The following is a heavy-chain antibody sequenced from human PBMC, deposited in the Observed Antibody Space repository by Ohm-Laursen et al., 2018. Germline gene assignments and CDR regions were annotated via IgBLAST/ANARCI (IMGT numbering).Heavy chain of an antibody. CDR2: ISAYNGNT. Sequence: ASVKVSCKVSGYTFTSYDINWVRQAPGQGLEWMGWISAYNGNTNYAQKLQGRVTMTTDTSTSTAYMELRSLRSDDTAVYYCARGDNWGQYFDYWGQGTLVTVSS. CDR3: ARGDNWGQYFDY. J-gene: IGHJ4*02. D-gene: IGHD7-27*01. CDR1: GYTFTSYD. V-gene: IGHV1-18*01.